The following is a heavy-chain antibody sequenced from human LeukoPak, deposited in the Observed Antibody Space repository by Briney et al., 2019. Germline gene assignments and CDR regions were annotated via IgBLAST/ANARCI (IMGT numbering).Heavy chain of an antibody. Sequence: GGSLRLSCAASGFTFSSYAMHWVRKAPGKGLDWVAVISYDGSNKYYADSVKGRFTISRDNSKNTLYLQMNSLRAEDTAVYYCARDDGRQTYGGKRPSWFDPWGQGTLVTVSS. V-gene: IGHV3-30*01. CDR1: GFTFSSYA. D-gene: IGHD4-23*01. CDR3: ARDDGRQTYGGKRPSWFDP. CDR2: ISYDGSNK. J-gene: IGHJ5*02.